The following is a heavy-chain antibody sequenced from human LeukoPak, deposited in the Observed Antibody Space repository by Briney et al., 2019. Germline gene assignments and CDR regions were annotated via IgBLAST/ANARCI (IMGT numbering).Heavy chain of an antibody. Sequence: PGGSLRLSCAASGFTFSNAWMSWVRQAPGKGLEWVGRIKSKTDGGTTDYAAPVKGRFTISRDDSKNTLYLQMNSLKTEDTAVYYCTTDYYDSSGYYYYYMDVWGKGTTVTISS. J-gene: IGHJ6*03. CDR2: IKSKTDGGTT. CDR1: GFTFSNAW. CDR3: TTDYYDSSGYYYYYMDV. V-gene: IGHV3-15*01. D-gene: IGHD3-22*01.